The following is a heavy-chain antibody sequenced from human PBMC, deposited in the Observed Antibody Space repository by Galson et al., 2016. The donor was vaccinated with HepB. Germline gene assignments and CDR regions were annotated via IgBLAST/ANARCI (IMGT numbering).Heavy chain of an antibody. CDR2: IWFDGNNK. CDR3: AKDRYWNRDFDY. D-gene: IGHD1-1*01. Sequence: SLRLSCAASGFIFSGYGMLWVRQAPGKGLEWVAVIWFDGNNKYYADSMKGRFTISRDNSKSTMYLQMNSLKAEDTAIYYCAKDRYWNRDFDYWGQGTLVTVSS. J-gene: IGHJ4*02. CDR1: GFIFSGYG. V-gene: IGHV3-33*06.